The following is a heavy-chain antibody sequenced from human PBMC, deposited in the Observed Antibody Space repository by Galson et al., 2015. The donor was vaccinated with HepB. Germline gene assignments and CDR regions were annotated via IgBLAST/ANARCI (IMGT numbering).Heavy chain of an antibody. CDR3: ARRGTIFGVDDDAFDI. J-gene: IGHJ3*02. D-gene: IGHD3-3*01. CDR1: GYSFTSYW. Sequence: QSGAEVKKPGESLKISCKGSGYSFTSYWIGWVRQMPGKGLEWMGIIYPGDSDTRYSPSFQGQATISADKSISTAYLQWSSLKASDTAMYYCARRGTIFGVDDDAFDIWGQGTMVTVSS. CDR2: IYPGDSDT. V-gene: IGHV5-51*01.